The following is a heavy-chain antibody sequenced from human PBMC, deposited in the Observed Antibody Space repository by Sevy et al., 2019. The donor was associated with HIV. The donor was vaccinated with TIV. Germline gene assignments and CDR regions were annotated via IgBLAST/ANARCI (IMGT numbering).Heavy chain of an antibody. V-gene: IGHV3-30-3*01. CDR1: GFTFSSYA. CDR2: ISYDGSNK. J-gene: IGHJ6*02. CDR3: ARVTRYCSSTSCYHYYYYGMDV. D-gene: IGHD2-2*01. Sequence: GGSLRLSCAASGFTFSSYAMHWVRQAPGKGLEWVAVISYDGSNKYYADSVKGRFTISRDNYKKTLYLQMNSLRAEDTAVYYCARVTRYCSSTSCYHYYYYGMDVWGQGTTVTVSS.